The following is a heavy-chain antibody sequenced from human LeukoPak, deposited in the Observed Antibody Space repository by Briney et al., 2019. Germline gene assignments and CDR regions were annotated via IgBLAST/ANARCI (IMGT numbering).Heavy chain of an antibody. J-gene: IGHJ5*02. CDR3: ARMYYYGSGSPNWFDP. Sequence: ASVKVSCKASGYTFTSYYMHWVRQAPGQGLEWMGIINPSGGSTSYAQKFQGRVTMTRDMSTSTVYMELSSLRSEDTAVYYCARMYYYGSGSPNWFDPWGQGTLISVSS. CDR1: GYTFTSYY. V-gene: IGHV1-46*01. D-gene: IGHD3-10*01. CDR2: INPSGGST.